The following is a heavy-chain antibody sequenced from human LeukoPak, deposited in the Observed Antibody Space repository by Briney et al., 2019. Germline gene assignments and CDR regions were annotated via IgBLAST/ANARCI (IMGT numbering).Heavy chain of an antibody. D-gene: IGHD2/OR15-2a*01. CDR3: ARGGGTETSFYNFDS. V-gene: IGHV4-61*02. CDR2: IYTSGST. J-gene: IGHJ4*02. CDR1: GGSISSGSYY. Sequence: PSETLSLTCTVSGGSISSGSYYWSWIRQPAGKGLEWIGRIYTSGSTNYNPSLKSRVTISVDTSKNQFSLNLSSVTAADTAVYYCARGGGTETSFYNFDSWGQGTLVTVSS.